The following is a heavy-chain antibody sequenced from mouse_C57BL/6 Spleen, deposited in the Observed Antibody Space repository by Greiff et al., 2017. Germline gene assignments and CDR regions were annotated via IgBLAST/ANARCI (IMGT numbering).Heavy chain of an antibody. J-gene: IGHJ2*01. CDR2: ISDGGSYT. CDR3: ARDPPNYYGSPYYFDY. V-gene: IGHV5-4*01. CDR1: GFTFSSYA. Sequence: EVHLVESGGGLVKPGGSLKLSCAASGFTFSSYAMSWVRQTPEKRLEWVATISDGGSYTYYPDNVKGRFTISRDNAKNNLYLQMSHLKSEDTAMYYCARDPPNYYGSPYYFDYWGQGTTLTVSS. D-gene: IGHD1-1*01.